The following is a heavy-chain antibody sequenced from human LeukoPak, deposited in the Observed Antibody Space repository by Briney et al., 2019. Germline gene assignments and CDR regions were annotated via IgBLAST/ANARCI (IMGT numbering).Heavy chain of an antibody. CDR1: GGSISSYY. D-gene: IGHD5-12*01. CDR2: IYYSGST. Sequence: PSETLSLTCTVSGGSISSYYWSWIRQPPGKGLEWIGYIYYSGSTNYNPSLKSRVTISVDTSKNQFSLKLSSVTAADTAVYYCARGGPLRYWYFDLWGRGTLVTVSS. CDR3: ARGGPLRYWYFDL. V-gene: IGHV4-59*12. J-gene: IGHJ2*01.